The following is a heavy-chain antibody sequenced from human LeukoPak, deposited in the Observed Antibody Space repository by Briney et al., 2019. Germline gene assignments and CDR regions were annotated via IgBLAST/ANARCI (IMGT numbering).Heavy chain of an antibody. CDR3: ARDLYYYDSSGYDDPYYYYYMDV. D-gene: IGHD3-22*01. J-gene: IGHJ6*03. Sequence: GGSLRLPCAASGFTFDDYGMSWVRQAPGKGLEGGSGINWNGGSTGYADSVKGRFTISRDNAKNSLYLQMNSLRAHDTALYYCARDLYYYDSSGYDDPYYYYYMDVWGKGTTVTVPS. CDR2: INWNGGST. CDR1: GFTFDDYG. V-gene: IGHV3-20*04.